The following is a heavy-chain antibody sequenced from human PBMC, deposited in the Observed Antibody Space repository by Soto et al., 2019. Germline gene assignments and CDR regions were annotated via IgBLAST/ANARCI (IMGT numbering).Heavy chain of an antibody. CDR1: GFTFSSYW. Sequence: GGSLRLSCAASGFTFSSYWMSWVRQAPGKGLEWVANIKQDGSEKYYGDSVKGRFTISRDNAKNSLYLQMNSLRAEDTAVYYCARGMDYGDYYFDYWGQGTLVTVSS. V-gene: IGHV3-7*01. D-gene: IGHD4-17*01. CDR3: ARGMDYGDYYFDY. J-gene: IGHJ4*02. CDR2: IKQDGSEK.